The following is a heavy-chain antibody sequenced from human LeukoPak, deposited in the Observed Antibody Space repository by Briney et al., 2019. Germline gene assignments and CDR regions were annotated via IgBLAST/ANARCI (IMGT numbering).Heavy chain of an antibody. V-gene: IGHV1-69*02. Sequence: SVKVSRKASGGTFSSYTISWVRQAPGQGLEWMGRIIPILGIANYAQKFQGRVTITADKSTSTAYMELSSLRSEDTAVYYCARAAGDYGGNSEFDYWGQGTLVTVSS. CDR2: IIPILGIA. D-gene: IGHD4-23*01. CDR3: ARAAGDYGGNSEFDY. CDR1: GGTFSSYT. J-gene: IGHJ4*02.